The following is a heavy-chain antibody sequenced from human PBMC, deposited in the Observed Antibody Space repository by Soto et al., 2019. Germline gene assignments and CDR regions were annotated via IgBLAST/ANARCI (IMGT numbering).Heavy chain of an antibody. CDR2: ISYDGARK. J-gene: IGHJ6*02. CDR1: GFTFSIYA. CDR3: SRGDREDTAVVIGARPGEYGMDV. D-gene: IGHD2-15*01. V-gene: IGHV3-30-3*01. Sequence: ESGGGVVQPGRSLRLSCAASGFTFSIYAMHWVRQAPGKGLEWVAVISYDGARKAYANSVKGRFTISRDPSKNTLYLQMNSLRGEDTAAYYCSRGDREDTAVVIGARPGEYGMDVWGRGTTVTVSS.